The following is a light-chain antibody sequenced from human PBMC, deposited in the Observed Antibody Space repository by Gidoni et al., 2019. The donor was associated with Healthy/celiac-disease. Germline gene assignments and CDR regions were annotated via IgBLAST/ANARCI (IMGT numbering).Light chain of an antibody. J-gene: IGKJ2*01. Sequence: DIVMTQSPDSLAVSLGERATINCKSSQRVLYSSNNKNYLAWYQQKPGQPPKLLIYWASTRESGVPDRFSGSGSGTDFTLTISSLQAEDVAVYYCQQYYSTPPPTFGQGTKLEIK. CDR2: WAS. V-gene: IGKV4-1*01. CDR3: QQYYSTPPPT. CDR1: QRVLYSSNNKNY.